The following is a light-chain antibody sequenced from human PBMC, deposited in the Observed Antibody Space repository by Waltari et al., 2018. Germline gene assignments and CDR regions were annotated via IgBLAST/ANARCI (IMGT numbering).Light chain of an antibody. V-gene: IGKV1-39*01. Sequence: DIQMTQSPSSLSASVGDRVTITCRASQSISSYLNWSQQKPGKAPKLLIYAASSLQSGVTSRFSGSGSGTDFTLTISSLQPEDFATYYCQQSYSTPRTFGQGTKVEIK. CDR2: AAS. J-gene: IGKJ1*01. CDR1: QSISSY. CDR3: QQSYSTPRT.